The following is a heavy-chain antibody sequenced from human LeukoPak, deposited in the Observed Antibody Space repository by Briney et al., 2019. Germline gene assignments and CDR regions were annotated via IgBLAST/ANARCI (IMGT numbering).Heavy chain of an antibody. CDR2: ISSSSSYI. CDR3: AGAGIAAVGAFDI. CDR1: GFTFSSYS. J-gene: IGHJ3*02. D-gene: IGHD6-13*01. V-gene: IGHV3-21*01. Sequence: GGSLRLSCAASGFTFSSYSMNWVRQARGKGLEWVSSISSSSSYIYYADSEKGRFTISRDNAKNSLYLQMNSLRAEDTAVYYCAGAGIAAVGAFDIWGQGTMVTVSS.